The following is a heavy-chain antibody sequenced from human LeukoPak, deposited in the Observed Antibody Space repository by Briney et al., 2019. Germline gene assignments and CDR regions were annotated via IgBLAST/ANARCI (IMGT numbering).Heavy chain of an antibody. CDR3: ATGYKYYFDY. Sequence: GGSLRLSCAASGFTFCSYGMHWVRQAPGKGLEWVAVISYDGSNKYYADSVKGRFTISRGNSKNTLYLQMNSLRAEDTAVYYCATGYKYYFDYWGQGTLVTVSS. V-gene: IGHV3-30*03. D-gene: IGHD3-9*01. CDR1: GFTFCSYG. CDR2: ISYDGSNK. J-gene: IGHJ4*02.